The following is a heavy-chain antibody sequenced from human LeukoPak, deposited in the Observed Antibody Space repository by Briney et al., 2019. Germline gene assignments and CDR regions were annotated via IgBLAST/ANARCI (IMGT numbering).Heavy chain of an antibody. CDR3: ARNVYSSSWYYFDY. J-gene: IGHJ4*02. D-gene: IGHD6-13*01. V-gene: IGHV4-30-2*01. Sequence: SQTLSLTCAVSGGSISSGGYSWSWIRRPPGKGLEWIGYIYHSGSTYYNPSLKSRVTISVDRSKNQFSLKLSSVTAADTAVYYCARNVYSSSWYYFDYWGQGTLVTVSS. CDR1: GGSISSGGYS. CDR2: IYHSGST.